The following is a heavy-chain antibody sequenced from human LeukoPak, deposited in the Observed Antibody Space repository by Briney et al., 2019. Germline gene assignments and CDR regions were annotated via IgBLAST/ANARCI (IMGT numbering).Heavy chain of an antibody. Sequence: SETLSLTCTVSGGSIDSSTYYWGWIRQPPGKGLEWIGSFYNSGSTYRNPSLSSRVTIFADMSKNQFSLKLTSVTAADTAVYYCAGGFGSYDSSGYYGHWFDPWGQGTLVTVSS. J-gene: IGHJ5*02. D-gene: IGHD3-22*01. CDR1: GGSIDSSTYY. CDR2: FYNSGST. V-gene: IGHV4-39*01. CDR3: AGGFGSYDSSGYYGHWFDP.